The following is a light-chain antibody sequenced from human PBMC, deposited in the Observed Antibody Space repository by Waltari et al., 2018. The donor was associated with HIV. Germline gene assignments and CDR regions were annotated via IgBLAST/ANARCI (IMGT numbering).Light chain of an antibody. CDR3: SSQTSSAVV. J-gene: IGLJ2*01. CDR2: EVS. CDR1: RSDVGSSTY. Sequence: SALTQPASVSVSPGPSITISSTRIRSDVGSSTYVSWYQQHPGKAPKLMIHEVSNRPSGVSNRCSGSKSGNTASLTISGLQAEDEADYYCSSQTSSAVVFGGGTKLTVL. V-gene: IGLV2-14*01.